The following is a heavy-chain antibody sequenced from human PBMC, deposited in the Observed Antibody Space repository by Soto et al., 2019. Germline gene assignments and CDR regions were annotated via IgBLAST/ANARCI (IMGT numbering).Heavy chain of an antibody. CDR1: GFTFSSYG. Sequence: QVQLVESGGGVVQPGRSLRLSCAASGFTFSSYGMHWVRQAPGKGLEWVAVIWYDGSNKYYADSVKGRFTISRDNSKNTLYLQMNSLRAEDTAVYYCARGIAAAGTSYYYYGMDVWGQGTTVTVSS. J-gene: IGHJ6*02. D-gene: IGHD6-13*01. CDR2: IWYDGSNK. CDR3: ARGIAAAGTSYYYYGMDV. V-gene: IGHV3-33*01.